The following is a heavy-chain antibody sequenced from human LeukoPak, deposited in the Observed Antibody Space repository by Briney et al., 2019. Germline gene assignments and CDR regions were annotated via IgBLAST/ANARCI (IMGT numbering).Heavy chain of an antibody. D-gene: IGHD6-13*01. V-gene: IGHV3-7*04. J-gene: IGHJ4*02. CDR2: IKQDGSEK. CDR3: ARIRGIAAAGDY. CDR1: GFTLRSYG. Sequence: GGSLRLSCAPSGFTLRSYGMSWVRQPPGKGLEWVANIKQDGSEKYYVDSVKGRFTISRDNAKNSLYLQMNSLTAEDTAVYYCARIRGIAAAGDYWGQGTLVTVSS.